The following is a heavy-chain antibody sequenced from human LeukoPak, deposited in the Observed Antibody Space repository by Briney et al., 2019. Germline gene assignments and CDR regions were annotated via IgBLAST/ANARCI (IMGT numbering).Heavy chain of an antibody. CDR1: VFTFSGYD. D-gene: IGHD6-13*01. CDR3: ARKTDLLGAVGRDRYFDL. Sequence: PGGSLRLSCTASVFTFSGYDMTWVRHAPGKGLEWMSYISDNGGAMHYADSVRGRLTTSRDDAKNSLYLHMNSLRVEDTAIYYCARKTDLLGAVGRDRYFDLWGRGTLITASS. V-gene: IGHV3-48*03. J-gene: IGHJ2*01. CDR2: ISDNGGAM.